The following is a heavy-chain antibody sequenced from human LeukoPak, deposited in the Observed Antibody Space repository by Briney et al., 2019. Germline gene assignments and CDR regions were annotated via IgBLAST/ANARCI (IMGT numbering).Heavy chain of an antibody. J-gene: IGHJ3*01. CDR1: GFSFSDYN. Sequence: GGSLRLSCAASGFSFSDYNMNWVRQAPGKGLEWVSYITSSSTTIYYADSVKGRFTISRDNAKNSLYLEMFSLRADDTAVYYCAREGAFGASNVWGQGTVVTVSS. D-gene: IGHD3-3*01. V-gene: IGHV3-48*01. CDR3: AREGAFGASNV. CDR2: ITSSSTTI.